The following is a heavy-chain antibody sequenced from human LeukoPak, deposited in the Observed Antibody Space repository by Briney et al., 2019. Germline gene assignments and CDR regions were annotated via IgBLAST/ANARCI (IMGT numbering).Heavy chain of an antibody. CDR2: ISAYNGNT. V-gene: IGHV1-18*01. Sequence: ASVKVSCKASGYTFTSYGISWVRQAPGQGLEWMGWISAYNGNTNYAQKLQGRVTMTTDTSTSTAYMELRSRRSDDTAVYYCARVYYDFWSGYEYDAFDIWGQGTMVTVSS. J-gene: IGHJ3*02. D-gene: IGHD3-3*01. CDR3: ARVYYDFWSGYEYDAFDI. CDR1: GYTFTSYG.